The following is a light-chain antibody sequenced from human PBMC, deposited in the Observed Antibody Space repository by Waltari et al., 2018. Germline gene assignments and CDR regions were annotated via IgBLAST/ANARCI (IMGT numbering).Light chain of an antibody. Sequence: QSALTQPASVSGSPGQSKNVSCIASSNYIASQNFVSWFQQHPGRAPKLMISDVSERPLGVSNRFSGSKSGNTASLTISGLQAEDEADYYCFSYAGSNSFAFGGGTRVTVL. CDR1: SNYIASQNF. CDR2: DVS. V-gene: IGLV2-23*02. J-gene: IGLJ2*01. CDR3: FSYAGSNSFA.